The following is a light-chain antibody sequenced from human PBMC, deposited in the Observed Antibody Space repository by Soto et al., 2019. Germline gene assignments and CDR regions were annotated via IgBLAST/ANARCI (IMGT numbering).Light chain of an antibody. CDR2: GTS. CDR3: QQYHYWWT. CDR1: QSVSSSY. V-gene: IGKV3-15*01. J-gene: IGKJ1*01. Sequence: EIVLTQSPGTLSLSSGERATLSCRASQSVSSSYLAWYQQKPGQAPRLLIYGTSTRVTGIPARFSGSGSGTEFTLTISSLQSEDFAVYYCQQYHYWWTFGQGTKVDIK.